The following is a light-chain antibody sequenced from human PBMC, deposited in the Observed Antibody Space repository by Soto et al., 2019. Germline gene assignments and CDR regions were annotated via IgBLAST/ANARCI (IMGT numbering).Light chain of an antibody. CDR1: SSDVAGYNY. CDR2: EVT. CDR3: SSYAASNNFYFV. J-gene: IGLJ3*02. Sequence: QSVLTQPPSASGSPGQSVTISCTGTSSDVAGYNYVSWYQQYPGRAPKLMIYEVTKRPSGVPDRFSGSKSGNTASLTVSGLQAEDEADDYCSSYAASNNFYFVFGGGTKLTVL. V-gene: IGLV2-8*01.